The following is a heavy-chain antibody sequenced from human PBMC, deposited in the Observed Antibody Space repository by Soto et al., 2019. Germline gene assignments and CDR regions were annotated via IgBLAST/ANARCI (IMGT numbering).Heavy chain of an antibody. J-gene: IGHJ5*02. D-gene: IGHD3-22*01. Sequence: QVQLVQSGAEVKKPGSSVKVSCKASGGTFSSYAISWVRQAPGQGLEWMGGIIPIFGTANYAQKFRGRVTITADESTSTAYMELSSLRSEDTAVYYCARESDSSGYLVKRSWFDPWGQGTLVTVSS. CDR3: ARESDSSGYLVKRSWFDP. CDR1: GGTFSSYA. V-gene: IGHV1-69*01. CDR2: IIPIFGTA.